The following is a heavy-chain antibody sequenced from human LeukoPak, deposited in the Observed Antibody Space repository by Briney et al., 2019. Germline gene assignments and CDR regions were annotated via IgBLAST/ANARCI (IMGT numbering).Heavy chain of an antibody. D-gene: IGHD3-22*01. J-gene: IGHJ4*02. Sequence: SETLSLTCTVSGGSISSGGYYWSWIRQHPGKGLEWIGYIHYSGSTYYNPSLKSRVTISVDTSKNQFSLNLSSVTAADTAVYYCAGAPDPNFYDRSGFDYWGQGTLITVSS. CDR2: IHYSGST. CDR3: AGAPDPNFYDRSGFDY. CDR1: GGSISSGGYY. V-gene: IGHV4-31*03.